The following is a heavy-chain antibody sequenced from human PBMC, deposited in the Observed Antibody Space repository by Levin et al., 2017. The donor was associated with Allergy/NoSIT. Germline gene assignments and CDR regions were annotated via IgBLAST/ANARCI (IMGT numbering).Heavy chain of an antibody. Sequence: LSLTCAASGFTFSSYWMHWVRQAPGKGLLWVSRINRDGSTTTYADSVKGRFTISRDDAKNTLYLQMNSLRAEDTAVYYCARGTSVSTLDYWGRGTLVTVSS. V-gene: IGHV3-74*01. J-gene: IGHJ4*02. CDR2: INRDGSTT. CDR3: ARGTSVSTLDY. CDR1: GFTFSSYW. D-gene: IGHD5/OR15-5a*01.